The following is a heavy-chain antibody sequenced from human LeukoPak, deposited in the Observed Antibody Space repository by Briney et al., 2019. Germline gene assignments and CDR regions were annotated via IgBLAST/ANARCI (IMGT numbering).Heavy chain of an antibody. Sequence: PSETLSLTCAVYGGSFSGYYWSWVRQPPGKGLEWIGEINHSGSTNYNPSLKSRVTISVDTSKNQFSLKLISVTAADTAVYYCARYSGYDRAFDSWGQGTMVTVSS. CDR3: ARYSGYDRAFDS. CDR2: INHSGST. D-gene: IGHD5-12*01. CDR1: GGSFSGYY. V-gene: IGHV4-34*01. J-gene: IGHJ3*02.